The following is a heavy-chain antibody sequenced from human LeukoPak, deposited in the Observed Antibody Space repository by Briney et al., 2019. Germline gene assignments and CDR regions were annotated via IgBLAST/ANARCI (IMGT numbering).Heavy chain of an antibody. CDR1: GFTVSSNS. J-gene: IGHJ3*02. CDR3: ARDPYYYNSGSFAAFDI. D-gene: IGHD3-10*01. Sequence: GGSLRLSCAAPGFTVSSNSMTWVRQAPGKGLEWVSVIYSGGSTYYADSVKGRFTISRDNAKNSLYLQMDSLTAEDTALYYCARDPYYYNSGSFAAFDIWGQGTMVTVSS. CDR2: IYSGGST. V-gene: IGHV3-53*01.